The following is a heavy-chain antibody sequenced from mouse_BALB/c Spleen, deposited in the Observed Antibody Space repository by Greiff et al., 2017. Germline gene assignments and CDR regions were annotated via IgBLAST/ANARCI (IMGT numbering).Heavy chain of an antibody. V-gene: IGHV3-2*02. Sequence: EVKLQESGPGLVKPSQSLSLTCTVTGYSITSDYAWNWIRQFPGNKLEWMGYISYSGSTSYNPSLKSRISITRDTSKNQFFLQLNSVTTEDTATYYCARRYYGYYFDYWGQGTTLTVSS. CDR1: GYSITSDYA. D-gene: IGHD1-2*01. CDR2: ISYSGST. CDR3: ARRYYGYYFDY. J-gene: IGHJ2*01.